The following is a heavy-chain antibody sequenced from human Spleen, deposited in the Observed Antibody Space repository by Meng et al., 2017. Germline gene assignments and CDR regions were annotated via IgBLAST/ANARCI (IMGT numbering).Heavy chain of an antibody. D-gene: IGHD6-19*01. J-gene: IGHJ4*02. CDR3: AKEVLPTSGWYLDY. V-gene: IGHV3-30*07. CDR1: GFTFSSYA. Sequence: GESLKISCAASGFTFSSYAMHWVRQAPGKGLEWVAVVSYDGSDTYYADSVKGRFTISRDHSKNTLYLQMNSLRAEDTAVYYCAKEVLPTSGWYLDYWGQGTLVTVSS. CDR2: VSYDGSDT.